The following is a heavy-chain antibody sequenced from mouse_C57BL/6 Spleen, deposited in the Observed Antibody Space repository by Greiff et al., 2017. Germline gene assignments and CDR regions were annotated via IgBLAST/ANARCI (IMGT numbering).Heavy chain of an antibody. CDR3: ARDSSIYWYFDV. D-gene: IGHD1-1*01. Sequence: DVHLVESGPGLVKPSQSLSLTCSVTGYSITSGYYWNWIRQFPGNKLEWMGYISYDGSNNYNPSLKNRISITRDTSKNQFFLKLNSVTTEDTATYYCARDSSIYWYFDVWGTGTTVTVSS. V-gene: IGHV3-6*01. CDR1: GYSITSGYY. CDR2: ISYDGSN. J-gene: IGHJ1*03.